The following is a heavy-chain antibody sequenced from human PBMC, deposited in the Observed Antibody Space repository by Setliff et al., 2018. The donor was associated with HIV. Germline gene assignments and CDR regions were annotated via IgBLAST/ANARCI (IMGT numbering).Heavy chain of an antibody. CDR1: GGSIGSYY. D-gene: IGHD3-16*01. CDR2: IYYSGTT. Sequence: SETLSLTCTVSGGSIGSYYWNWIRQSPGKGLEWIGYIYYSGTTNYNPSLKSRLTVSVDTSKNQFSLDLSSVTAADTATYYCARDLASSYFDSWGQGALVTVSS. J-gene: IGHJ4*02. V-gene: IGHV4-59*12. CDR3: ARDLASSYFDS.